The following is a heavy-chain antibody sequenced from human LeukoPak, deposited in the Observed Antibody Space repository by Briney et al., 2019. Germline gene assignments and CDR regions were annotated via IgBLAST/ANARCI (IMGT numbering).Heavy chain of an antibody. CDR3: ARLRGNWFDP. V-gene: IGHV4-39*01. D-gene: IGHD2-15*01. J-gene: IGHJ5*02. CDR1: GGSISSSSYY. Sequence: SETLSLTCTVSGGSISSSSYYWGWIRQPPGKGLEWIGSIYYSGSTYYNPSLKNRVTISVDTSKNQFSLKLSSVTAADTAVYYCARLRGNWFDPWGQGTLVTVSS. CDR2: IYYSGST.